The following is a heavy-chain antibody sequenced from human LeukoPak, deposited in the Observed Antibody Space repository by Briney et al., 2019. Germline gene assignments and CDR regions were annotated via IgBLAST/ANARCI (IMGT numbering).Heavy chain of an antibody. J-gene: IGHJ4*02. CDR3: ARDFGGAADY. CDR1: GFTSSSYE. Sequence: GGSLRLSCVASGFTSSSYEMNWVRQAPGKGLEWVSYISSSDTIYYADSVKGRFSISRDNAKNSLYLQMNSLRAEDTAVYYCARDFGGAADYWGQGTLVTVSS. V-gene: IGHV3-48*03. CDR2: ISSSDTI. D-gene: IGHD3-16*01.